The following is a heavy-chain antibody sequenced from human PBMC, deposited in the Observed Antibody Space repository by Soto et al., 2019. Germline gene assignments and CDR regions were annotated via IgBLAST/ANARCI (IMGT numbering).Heavy chain of an antibody. CDR3: ARDTGGSYDY. V-gene: IGHV3-72*01. D-gene: IGHD1-26*01. J-gene: IGHJ4*02. Sequence: EGQLVQSGGGLVQPGGSLRLSCTASGFAFDDYYMDWVRQVPGKGLEWIGRTRDKPNNYAAEYVASVKGRFTISRDASKDSMYLQMNTVKTEDTAGYYCARDTGGSYDYWGQGAVVIVSS. CDR2: TRDKPNNYAA. CDR1: GFAFDDYY.